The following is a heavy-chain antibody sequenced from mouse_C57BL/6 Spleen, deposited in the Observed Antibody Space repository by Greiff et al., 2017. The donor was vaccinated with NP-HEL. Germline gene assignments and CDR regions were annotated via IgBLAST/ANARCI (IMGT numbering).Heavy chain of an antibody. CDR1: GYTFTSYW. J-gene: IGHJ1*03. CDR3: ARGGYDGDWYFDV. Sequence: QVQLQQPGAELVMPGASVKLSCKASGYTFTSYWMHWVKQRPGQGLEWIGDIYPGSGSTNYNEKFKSKATLTVDTSSSTAYMQLSSLTSEDSAVYYCARGGYDGDWYFDVWGTGTTVTVSS. V-gene: IGHV1-55*01. CDR2: IYPGSGST. D-gene: IGHD2-2*01.